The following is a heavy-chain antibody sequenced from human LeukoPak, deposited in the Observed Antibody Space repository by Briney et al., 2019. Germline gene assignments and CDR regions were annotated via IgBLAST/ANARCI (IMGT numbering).Heavy chain of an antibody. V-gene: IGHV3-48*01. Sequence: LPGGSLRLPCAASGFTFSSYSMNWVRQAPGKGLEWVSYISSSSSTIYYADSVKGRFTISRDNAKNSLYLQMNSLRAEDTAVYYCARVSSGWPPYYFDYWGQGTLVTVSS. D-gene: IGHD6-19*01. CDR1: GFTFSSYS. J-gene: IGHJ4*02. CDR3: ARVSSGWPPYYFDY. CDR2: ISSSSSTI.